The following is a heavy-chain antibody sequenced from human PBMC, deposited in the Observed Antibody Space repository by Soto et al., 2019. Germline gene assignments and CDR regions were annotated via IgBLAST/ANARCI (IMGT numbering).Heavy chain of an antibody. CDR1: GGSISSYY. V-gene: IGHV4-59*01. D-gene: IGHD6-13*01. CDR3: ARGSAANYPYYYGMDV. Sequence: SETLSLTCTVSGGSISSYYWSWIRQPPGKGLEWIGYIYYSGSTNYNPSLKSRVTISVDTSKNQFSLKLSSVTAADTAVYYCARGSAANYPYYYGMDVWGQGTTVTVSS. J-gene: IGHJ6*02. CDR2: IYYSGST.